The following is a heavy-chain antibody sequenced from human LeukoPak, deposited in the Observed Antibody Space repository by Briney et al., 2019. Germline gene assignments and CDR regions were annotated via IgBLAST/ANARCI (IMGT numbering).Heavy chain of an antibody. CDR2: FSATDGSA. V-gene: IGHV3-23*01. Sequence: GGSLRLSCAASGFTVSSYGMTWVRQAPGKGLEWVSAFSATDGSAQYAESVKGRFTISRDNSKNSLYLQMNSLRDEDTAVYYCAKARIASAGTGAFDVWGQGTMVIVSS. CDR1: GFTVSSYG. CDR3: AKARIASAGTGAFDV. J-gene: IGHJ3*01. D-gene: IGHD6-13*01.